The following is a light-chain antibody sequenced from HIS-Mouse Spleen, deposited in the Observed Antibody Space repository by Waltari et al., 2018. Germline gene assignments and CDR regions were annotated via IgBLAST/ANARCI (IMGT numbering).Light chain of an antibody. V-gene: IGLV2-23*01. CDR1: SSDVGSYNL. CDR3: CSYAGSSTWV. CDR2: GGS. J-gene: IGLJ3*02. Sequence: QSALTQPASVSGSPGQSITISCTGTSSDVGSYNLVSWYHQQPGKAPKPMIYGGSKRPSGVSNRFSGSKSGNTASLTISGLQAEDEADYYCCSYAGSSTWVFGGGTKLTVL.